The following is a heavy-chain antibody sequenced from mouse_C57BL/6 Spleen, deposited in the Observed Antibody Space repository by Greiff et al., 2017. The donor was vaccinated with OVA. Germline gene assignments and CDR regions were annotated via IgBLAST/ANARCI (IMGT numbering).Heavy chain of an antibody. V-gene: IGHV1-64*01. CDR2: IHPNSGST. Sequence: QVQLQQPGAELVKPGASVKLSCKASGYTFTSYWMHWVKQRPGQGLEWIGMIHPNSGSTNYNEKFKSKATLTVDKSSSTAYMQLSSLTSEDSAVYYCARGDWDEGYFDYWGQGTTLTVSS. D-gene: IGHD4-1*01. J-gene: IGHJ2*01. CDR1: GYTFTSYW. CDR3: ARGDWDEGYFDY.